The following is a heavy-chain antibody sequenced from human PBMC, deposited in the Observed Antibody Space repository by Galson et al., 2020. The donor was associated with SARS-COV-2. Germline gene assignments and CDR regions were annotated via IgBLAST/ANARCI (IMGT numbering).Heavy chain of an antibody. CDR3: ARFSYRSGYPSFDY. D-gene: IGHD3-22*01. V-gene: IGHV3-30*01. CDR1: GFTFSSSA. J-gene: IGHJ4*02. Sequence: GESLKISCAASGFTFSSSAMHWVRQAPGKGLERVEVISYDGSNKYYADSVKGRFTISRDNSKNTLYLQMNSLRAEDTAVYYCARFSYRSGYPSFDYWGQGTLVTVSS. CDR2: ISYDGSNK.